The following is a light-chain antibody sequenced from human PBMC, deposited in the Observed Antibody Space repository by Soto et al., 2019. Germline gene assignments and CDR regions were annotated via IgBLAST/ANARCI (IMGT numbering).Light chain of an antibody. CDR2: GGT. Sequence: QSALTQPASVSGSPGQSITISCTGTSSDVGSYNLVSWYQQLPGKAPKLMIFGGTKRPSGVSSRFSGSKSGNTASLTISGLQPEDEADYYCCSYAGSSTLYVFGTGTKVTVL. J-gene: IGLJ1*01. CDR1: SSDVGSYNL. V-gene: IGLV2-23*01. CDR3: CSYAGSSTLYV.